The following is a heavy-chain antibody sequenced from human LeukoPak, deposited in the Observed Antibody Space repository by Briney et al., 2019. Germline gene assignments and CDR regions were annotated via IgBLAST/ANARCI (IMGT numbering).Heavy chain of an antibody. V-gene: IGHV4-34*01. CDR1: GGSFSGYY. CDR3: ARAPTMVTTLFDY. J-gene: IGHJ4*02. D-gene: IGHD4-17*01. Sequence: SETLSLTCAVYGGSFSGYYWSWIRQPPGKGLEWIGEINHSGSTNYNPSLKSRVTISVDTSKNQFSLKLSSVTAADTAVYYCARAPTMVTTLFDYWGQGTLVTVSS. CDR2: INHSGST.